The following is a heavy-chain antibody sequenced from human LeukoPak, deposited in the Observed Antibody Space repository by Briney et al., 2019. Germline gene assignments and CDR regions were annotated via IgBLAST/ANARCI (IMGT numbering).Heavy chain of an antibody. CDR2: ISSSSSYI. V-gene: IGHV3-21*01. CDR1: GFTFSSYS. Sequence: GGSLRLSCAASGFTFSSYSMNWVRQAPGKGLEWVSSISSSSSYIYYADSVKGRFTISRDNAKNSPYLQMNSLRAEDTAVYYCARARVAARSRYYFDYWGQGTLVTVSS. D-gene: IGHD6-6*01. CDR3: ARARVAARSRYYFDY. J-gene: IGHJ4*02.